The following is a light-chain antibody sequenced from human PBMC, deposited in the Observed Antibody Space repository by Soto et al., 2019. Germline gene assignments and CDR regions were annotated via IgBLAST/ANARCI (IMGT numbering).Light chain of an antibody. CDR2: GAS. Sequence: EIVMTQSPATLSVSPGERATLSCRASQSVSSNLAWYQQKPGQAPRPLIYGASTRATGIPARFSGSGSGTEFTLTISRLEPEDSAVYYCQQYGSSPTWTFGQGTKVDIK. J-gene: IGKJ1*01. V-gene: IGKV3D-15*01. CDR3: QQYGSSPTWT. CDR1: QSVSSN.